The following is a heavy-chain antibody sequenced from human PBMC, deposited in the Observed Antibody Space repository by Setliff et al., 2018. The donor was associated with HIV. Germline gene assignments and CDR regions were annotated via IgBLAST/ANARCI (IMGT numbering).Heavy chain of an antibody. CDR3: ARGAGAFGAKLDS. J-gene: IGHJ4*02. CDR2: MSFSANS. V-gene: IGHV4-59*01. CDR1: GDSIEDYY. D-gene: IGHD3-10*01. Sequence: PSETLSLTCNVSGDSIEDYYWSWIRQPPGKGLEWLGYMSFSANSNYNPSLKNRITISIDTSKNQFSLRLKSVTAADAAIYYCARGAGAFGAKLDSWGQGSLVTVSS.